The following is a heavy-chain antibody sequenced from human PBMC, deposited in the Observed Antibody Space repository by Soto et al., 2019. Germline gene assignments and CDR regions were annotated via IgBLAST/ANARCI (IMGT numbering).Heavy chain of an antibody. CDR2: ISGSGGST. D-gene: IGHD3-16*01. Sequence: EVQLLESGGGLVQPGGSLRLSCAASGFTFSSYAMSWVRQAPGKGLEWVSAISGSGGSTYYADSVKGRFTISRDNSKNTLYLQMNGLRAEDTAVYYCAKDYSGDYAWGDWGQGTLVTVSS. V-gene: IGHV3-23*01. CDR1: GFTFSSYA. J-gene: IGHJ4*02. CDR3: AKDYSGDYAWGD.